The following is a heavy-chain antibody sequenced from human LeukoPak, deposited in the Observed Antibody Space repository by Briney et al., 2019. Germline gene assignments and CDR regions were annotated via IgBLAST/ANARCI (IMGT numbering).Heavy chain of an antibody. CDR3: AKRIAAAGPYFDY. V-gene: IGHV3-23*01. CDR1: GFTFSSYA. CDR2: ISASGGGT. Sequence: GGSLRLSCAASGFTFSSYAMSWVRQAPGMGLEWVSAISASGGGTYYADSVKGRFTISRDNSKSTLYLQMNTLRAEDTAVYYCAKRIAAAGPYFDYWGQGTVVTVSS. J-gene: IGHJ4*02. D-gene: IGHD6-13*01.